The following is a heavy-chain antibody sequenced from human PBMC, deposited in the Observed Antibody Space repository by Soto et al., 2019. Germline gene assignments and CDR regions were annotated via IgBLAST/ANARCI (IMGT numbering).Heavy chain of an antibody. V-gene: IGHV4-30-4*01. CDR3: ARERPDGARLDP. CDR2: IYYSGST. J-gene: IGHJ5*02. D-gene: IGHD6-6*01. Sequence: QVQLQESGPGLVKPSQTLSLTCTVSGGSISSGDYYWSWIRQPPGKGLEWIGYIYYSGSTYYYPPLQSRLTIPADASNNQFSLKLSSVTAAATAVYYCARERPDGARLDPWGQGTLVTVSS. CDR1: GGSISSGDYY.